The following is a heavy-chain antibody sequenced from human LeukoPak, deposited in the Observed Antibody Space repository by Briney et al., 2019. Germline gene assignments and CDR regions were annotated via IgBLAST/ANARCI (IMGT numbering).Heavy chain of an antibody. CDR1: GFTFDDYD. J-gene: IGHJ4*02. V-gene: IGHV3-20*04. CDR2: INWNGGST. CDR3: ARDPPGGYSYGYFAYFDY. Sequence: GGSLRLSCAASGFTFDDYDMGWVRQAPGKGLEWVSGINWNGGSTGYADSVKGRFTISRDNAKNSLYLQMNSLRAEDTALYYCARDPPGGYSYGYFAYFDYRGQGTLVTVSS. D-gene: IGHD5-18*01.